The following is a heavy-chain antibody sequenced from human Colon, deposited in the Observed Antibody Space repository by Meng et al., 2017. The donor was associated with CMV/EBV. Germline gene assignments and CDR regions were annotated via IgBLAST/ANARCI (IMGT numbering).Heavy chain of an antibody. CDR3: AKDPYYDFWSGGTQYYYGMDV. Sequence: GGSLRLSCAASGFTFDDYGMSWVRQAPGKGLEWVSGINWNGGSTGYADSVKGRFTISRENFRNTMYLQMNSVRAEDTAIYYCAKDPYYDFWSGGTQYYYGMDVWGHGTTVTVSS. CDR1: GFTFDDYG. V-gene: IGHV3-20*04. J-gene: IGHJ6*02. D-gene: IGHD3-3*01. CDR2: INWNGGST.